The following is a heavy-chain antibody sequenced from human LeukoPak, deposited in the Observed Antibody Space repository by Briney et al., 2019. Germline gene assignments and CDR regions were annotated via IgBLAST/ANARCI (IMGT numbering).Heavy chain of an antibody. CDR1: GFTFSSYA. D-gene: IGHD1-26*01. CDR3: ATSTLTYSGSYDAFDI. J-gene: IGHJ3*02. V-gene: IGHV3-23*01. Sequence: GGSLRLSCAASGFTFSSYALSWVRQAPGKGLEWVSGISGSGGSTYSADSVKGRFTISRDNSKNTLYLQINSLRAEDTAVYYCATSTLTYSGSYDAFDIWGQGTMVTVSS. CDR2: ISGSGGST.